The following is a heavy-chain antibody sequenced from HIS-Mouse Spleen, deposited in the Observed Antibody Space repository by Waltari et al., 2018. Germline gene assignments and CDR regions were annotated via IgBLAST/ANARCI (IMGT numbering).Heavy chain of an antibody. J-gene: IGHJ2*01. CDR2: IYYSGRT. V-gene: IGHV4-39*07. D-gene: IGHD6-13*01. CDR3: AREIPYSSSWYDWYFDL. Sequence: QLQLQESGPGLVKPSETLSLTCTVSGGSISSSSYYWGWSRQPPGKGLEWLGSIYYSGRTYYHPSLKSRVTISVDTSKNQFSLKLSSVTAADTAVYYCAREIPYSSSWYDWYFDLWGRGTLVTVSS. CDR1: GGSISSSSYY.